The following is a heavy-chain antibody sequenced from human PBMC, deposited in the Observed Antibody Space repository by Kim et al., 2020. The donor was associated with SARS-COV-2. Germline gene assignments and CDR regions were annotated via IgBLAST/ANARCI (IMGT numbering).Heavy chain of an antibody. CDR3: ASPLGY. V-gene: IGHV4-4*07. J-gene: IGHJ4*02. D-gene: IGHD3-10*01. Sequence: YTRGSTNYNPSLKSRVTRSVDTSKNQFSLKLSSVTAADTAVYYCASPLGYWGQGTLVTVSS. CDR2: YTRGST.